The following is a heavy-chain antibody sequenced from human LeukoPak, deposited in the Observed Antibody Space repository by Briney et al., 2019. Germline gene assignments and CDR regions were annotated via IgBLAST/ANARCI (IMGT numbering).Heavy chain of an antibody. J-gene: IGHJ6*03. CDR2: IYYTGST. V-gene: IGHV4-59*01. D-gene: IGHD6-13*01. CDR3: ARDPVAAAGAYYYYYMDV. CDR1: GGSISGYY. Sequence: SETLSLTCTVSGGSISGYYWSWIRQPPGRGLEWIGYIYYTGSTNYNPSLKSRVTVSVDKSKNQFSLKLSSATAADTAVYYCARDPVAAAGAYYYYYMDVWGKGTTVTVSS.